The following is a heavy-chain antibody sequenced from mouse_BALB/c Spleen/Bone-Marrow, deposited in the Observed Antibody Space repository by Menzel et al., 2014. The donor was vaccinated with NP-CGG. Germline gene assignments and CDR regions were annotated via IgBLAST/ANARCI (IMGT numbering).Heavy chain of an antibody. V-gene: IGHV2-2*02. CDR1: GFSLTTYG. J-gene: IGHJ4*01. CDR3: ARNSRIYYDYEGYAMDY. CDR2: IWSGGNT. Sequence: VKLVESGPGLVQPSQRLSITCTVSGFSLTTYGVHWVRQSPGKGLEWLGVIWSGGNTDYNAAFISRLSISKDNSKSQVFFKMNSLQANDTAIYYCARNSRIYYDYEGYAMDYWGQGTSVTVSS. D-gene: IGHD2-4*01.